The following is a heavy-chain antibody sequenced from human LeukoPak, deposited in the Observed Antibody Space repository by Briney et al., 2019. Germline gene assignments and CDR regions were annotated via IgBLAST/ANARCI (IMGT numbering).Heavy chain of an antibody. CDR1: GGSISSSSYY. J-gene: IGHJ4*02. CDR2: IYYSGST. Sequence: KSSETLSLTCTVSGGSISSSSYYWGWIRQPPGKGLEWIGSIYYSGSTYYNPSLKSRVTISVDTSKNQFSLKLSSVTAADTAVYYCARVLGSGSPARGYFDYWGQGTLVTVSS. CDR3: ARVLGSGSPARGYFDY. D-gene: IGHD1-26*01. V-gene: IGHV4-39*07.